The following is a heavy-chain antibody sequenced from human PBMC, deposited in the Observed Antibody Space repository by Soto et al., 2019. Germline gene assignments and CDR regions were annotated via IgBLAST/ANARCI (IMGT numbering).Heavy chain of an antibody. CDR2: IFSSGTT. CDR1: VDSISSGNKY. CDR3: ARVPSPFDYYYAMDV. D-gene: IGHD3-16*01. Sequence: LSLTFTVSVDSISSGNKYWSWIRQPPGKGLEWIGYIFSSGTTYYNPSLKSRLTMSLDASQNQFSLKLNSLTDADTAVYFCARVPSPFDYYYAMDVWGQGTTVTVSS. V-gene: IGHV4-30-4*01. J-gene: IGHJ6*02.